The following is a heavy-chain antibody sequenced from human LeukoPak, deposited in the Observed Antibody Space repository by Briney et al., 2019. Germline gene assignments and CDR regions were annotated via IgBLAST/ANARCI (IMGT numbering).Heavy chain of an antibody. D-gene: IGHD3-16*02. CDR3: AKGAFGGVIVIAY. V-gene: IGHV3-23*01. J-gene: IGHJ4*02. CDR1: GFTFDDYA. CDR2: ISGSGGST. Sequence: GGSLRLSCTASGFTFDDYAMSWVRQAPGKGLEWVSAISGSGGSTYYADSVKGRFTISRDNSKNTLYLQMNSLRAEDTAVYYCAKGAFGGVIVIAYWGQGTLVTVSS.